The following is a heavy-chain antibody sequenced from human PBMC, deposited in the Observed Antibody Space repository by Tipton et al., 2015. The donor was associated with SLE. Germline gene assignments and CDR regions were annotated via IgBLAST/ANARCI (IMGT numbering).Heavy chain of an antibody. J-gene: IGHJ4*02. Sequence: LRLSCSVSGGSIISGSQYWSWIRQPAGKGLEWIGRIYTTGSANYNPSLKSRLSISVDTSKDEFSLKLISVTAADTAVYYCARGSYRKPSLSDSWVQGTLVIVSS. CDR2: IYTTGSA. CDR1: GGSIISGSQY. CDR3: ARGSYRKPSLSDS. D-gene: IGHD1-14*01. V-gene: IGHV4-61*02.